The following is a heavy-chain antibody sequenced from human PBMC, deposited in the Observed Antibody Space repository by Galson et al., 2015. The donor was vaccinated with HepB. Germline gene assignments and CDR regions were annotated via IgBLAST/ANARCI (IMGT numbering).Heavy chain of an antibody. J-gene: IGHJ4*02. D-gene: IGHD3-22*01. V-gene: IGHV5-51*03. CDR2: IYPGDSDT. CDR1: GYSFTSYW. Sequence: QSGAEVKKPGESLKISCTGSGYSFTSYWIGWVRQMPGKGLEWMGIIYPGDSDTRYSPSFQGQVTISADKSISTAYLQWSSLKASDTAMYYCARSLTATAYYYDSSGYYGDWGQGTLVTVSS. CDR3: ARSLTATAYYYDSSGYYGD.